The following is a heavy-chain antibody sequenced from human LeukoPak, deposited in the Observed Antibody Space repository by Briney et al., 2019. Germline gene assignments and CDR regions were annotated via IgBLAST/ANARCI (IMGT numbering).Heavy chain of an antibody. V-gene: IGHV4-4*02. CDR3: ARDLRCSTTSCYTSWFDP. CDR1: GGSISSSNW. J-gene: IGHJ5*02. Sequence: PSETLSLTCAVSGGSISSSNWWSWVRQPPGKGLEWIGEIYHSGSTNYNPSLKSRVTISVDKSKNQFSLKLSSVTAADTAVYYCARDLRCSTTSCYTSWFDPWGQGTLVTVSS. CDR2: IYHSGST. D-gene: IGHD2-2*02.